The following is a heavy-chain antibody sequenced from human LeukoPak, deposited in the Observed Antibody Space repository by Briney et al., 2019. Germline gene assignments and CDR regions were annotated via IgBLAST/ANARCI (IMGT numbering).Heavy chain of an antibody. D-gene: IGHD3-10*01. V-gene: IGHV3-74*01. CDR1: GFSFSSYW. J-gene: IGHJ4*02. CDR3: LRDLIR. CDR2: ISTVGSST. Sequence: GESLRLSCAASGFSFSSYWMHWVRQPPGQGLVWLSRISTVGSSTNYADSVKGRFTISRDKARNTLFLQMNSLRAEDTAVYFCLRDLIRGDQGTLVTVSS.